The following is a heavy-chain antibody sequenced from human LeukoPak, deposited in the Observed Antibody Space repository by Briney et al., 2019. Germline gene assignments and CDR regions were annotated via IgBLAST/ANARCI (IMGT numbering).Heavy chain of an antibody. D-gene: IGHD2-21*01. CDR2: LYPGDSDT. Sequence: GESLKISCKASGYSFGAYWIGWVRQMPGKGLEWMGMLYPGDSDTIYSPSFQGQVTISADSSINTAYLQWSSLKASDTAIYYFASPVGDCTIPPRSPGPLDYWGQGTLATLPS. CDR1: GYSFGAYW. J-gene: IGHJ4*02. CDR3: ASPVGDCTIPPRSPGPLDY. V-gene: IGHV5-51*01.